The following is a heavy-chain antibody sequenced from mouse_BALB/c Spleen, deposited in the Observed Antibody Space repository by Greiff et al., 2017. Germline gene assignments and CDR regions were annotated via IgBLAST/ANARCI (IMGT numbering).Heavy chain of an antibody. V-gene: IGHV5-6-5*01. D-gene: IGHD2-10*02. J-gene: IGHJ1*01. CDR3: ARRYGNYERYFDV. CDR1: GFTFSSYA. Sequence: DVQLVESGGGLVKPGGSLKLSCAASGFTFSSYAMSWVRQTPEKRLEWVASISSGGSTYYPDSVKGRFTISRDNARNILYLQMSSLRSEDTAMYYCARRYGNYERYFDVGGAGTTVTVSS. CDR2: ISSGGST.